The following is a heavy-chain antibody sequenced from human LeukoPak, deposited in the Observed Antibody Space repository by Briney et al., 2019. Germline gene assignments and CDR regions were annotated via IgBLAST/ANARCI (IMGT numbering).Heavy chain of an antibody. CDR3: AKEYCSGTSCYQVNY. Sequence: GGSLRLSCAVSGFTFSSSAMSWVRQAPGKGLEWVSAISGSGGSTYYADSVKGRFTISRDNSKNTLYLQMNSLRAEDTAVYYCAKEYCSGTSCYQVNYWGPGTLVTVSS. J-gene: IGHJ4*02. V-gene: IGHV3-23*01. CDR1: GFTFSSSA. CDR2: ISGSGGST. D-gene: IGHD2-2*01.